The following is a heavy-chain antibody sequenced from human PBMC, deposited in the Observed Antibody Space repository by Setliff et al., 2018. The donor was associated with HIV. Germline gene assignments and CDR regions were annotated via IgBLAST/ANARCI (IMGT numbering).Heavy chain of an antibody. CDR2: IISILGIT. Sequence: SVKVSCKASGGSSSTHAMNWVRQAPGQGLEWMGQIISILGITNYAQKFQGRVTLTADESTSTMYMELSSLTSDDTSVYYCAGPRGDEAFDVWGQGTMVTVSS. CDR3: AGPRGDEAFDV. CDR1: GGSSSTHA. J-gene: IGHJ3*01. V-gene: IGHV1-69*10.